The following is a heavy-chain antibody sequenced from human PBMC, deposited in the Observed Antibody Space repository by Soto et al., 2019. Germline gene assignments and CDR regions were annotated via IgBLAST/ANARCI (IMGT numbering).Heavy chain of an antibody. V-gene: IGHV3-9*01. CDR1: GFTFDDYA. Sequence: EVQLVESGGGLVQPGRSLRLSCAASGFTFDDYAMHWVRQAPGKGLEWVSGISWNSGSIGYADSVKGRFTISRDNAKNSLYLQMNSLRAEDTAVYYCARDGGIRFLEWGLFDYWGQGTLVTVSS. CDR2: ISWNSGSI. CDR3: ARDGGIRFLEWGLFDY. J-gene: IGHJ4*02. D-gene: IGHD3-3*01.